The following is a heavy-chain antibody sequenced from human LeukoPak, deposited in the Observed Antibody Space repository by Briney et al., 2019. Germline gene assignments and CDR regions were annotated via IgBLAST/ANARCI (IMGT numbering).Heavy chain of an antibody. V-gene: IGHV4-59*01. J-gene: IGHJ5*02. Sequence: PSETLSLTCTVSGGSISSYYWSWIRQPPGKGLEWIGYIYYSGSTNYNPSLKSRVTISVDTSKNQFSLKLSSVPAADTAVYYCARGNPDILTADPWGQGTLVTVSS. D-gene: IGHD3-9*01. CDR3: ARGNPDILTADP. CDR1: GGSISSYY. CDR2: IYYSGST.